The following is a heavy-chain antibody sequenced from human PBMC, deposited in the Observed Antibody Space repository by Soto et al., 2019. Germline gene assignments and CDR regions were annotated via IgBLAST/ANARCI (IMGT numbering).Heavy chain of an antibody. D-gene: IGHD5-12*01. J-gene: IGHJ4*02. CDR3: ERGLGYYFDS. CDR2: IHYRGST. CDR1: GGSISSSSYF. Sequence: SETLSLTCTVSGGSISSSSYFWGWIRQPPGKGLEWIGNIHYRGSTYYNASLKSRVTISVDTSKNHFSLKLSSVTAADSAVYSCERGLGYYFDSWGQGMLVTVSS. V-gene: IGHV4-39*01.